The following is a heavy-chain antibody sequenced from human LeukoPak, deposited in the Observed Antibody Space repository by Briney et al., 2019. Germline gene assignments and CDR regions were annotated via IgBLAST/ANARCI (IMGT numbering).Heavy chain of an antibody. CDR1: GFTFSSYG. CDR2: IWYDGSNK. D-gene: IGHD3-22*01. CDR3: AKGYSSGYLLDY. Sequence: GGSLRLSCAASGFTFSSYGMHWVRQAPGKGLEWVAVIWYDGSNKYYADSVKGRFTISRDNSKSTLYLQMNSLRAEDTAVYYCAKGYSSGYLLDYWGQGTLSPSPQ. J-gene: IGHJ4*02. V-gene: IGHV3-33*06.